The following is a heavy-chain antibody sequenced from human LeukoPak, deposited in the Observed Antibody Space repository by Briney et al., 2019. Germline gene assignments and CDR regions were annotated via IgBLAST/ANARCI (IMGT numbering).Heavy chain of an antibody. D-gene: IGHD2-21*02. CDR3: ARDGFSSAINY. Sequence: PGGSLRLSCAASGSIFSTYWMSWVRQAPGKGLEWVANIKQDGSEKYYVDSVKGRFTISRDNAKNSLYLQMNSLRAEDTAVYYCARDGFSSAINYWGQGTLVTVSS. CDR2: IKQDGSEK. CDR1: GSIFSTYW. J-gene: IGHJ4*02. V-gene: IGHV3-7*01.